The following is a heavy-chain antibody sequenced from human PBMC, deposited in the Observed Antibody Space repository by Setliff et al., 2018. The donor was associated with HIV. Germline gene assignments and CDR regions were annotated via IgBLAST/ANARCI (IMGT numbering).Heavy chain of an antibody. V-gene: IGHV4-34*01. CDR2: INHSGST. Sequence: LSLTCAVYGGSFSAYHWSWIRQTPGKGLEWLGEINHSGSTAYNLALESRVSMSIDTSKNQFSLKLTSVTAADTAIYYCARGRDYTGSWFRPFYLDFWGHGNLVT. D-gene: IGHD3-3*01. J-gene: IGHJ4*01. CDR3: ARGRDYTGSWFRPFYLDF. CDR1: GGSFSAYH.